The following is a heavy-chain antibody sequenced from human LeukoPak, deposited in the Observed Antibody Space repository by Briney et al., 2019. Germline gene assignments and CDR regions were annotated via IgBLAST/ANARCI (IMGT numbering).Heavy chain of an antibody. CDR3: ARQADDYYYYMDV. CDR2: IYAGDSDT. CDR1: GYSFTSYW. Sequence: GESLKISCKGSGYSFTSYWIGWVRQMPGKGLEWMGIIYAGDSDTRYSPSFQGQVTISADKSISTAYLQWSSLKASDTAMYYCARQADDYYYYMDVWGKGTTVTVSS. J-gene: IGHJ6*03. D-gene: IGHD6-19*01. V-gene: IGHV5-51*01.